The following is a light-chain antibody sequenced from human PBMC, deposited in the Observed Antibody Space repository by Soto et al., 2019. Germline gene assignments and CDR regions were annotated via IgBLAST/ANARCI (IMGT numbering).Light chain of an antibody. V-gene: IGKV2-28*01. Sequence: DIVMTQSPLSLPVTPGEPASISCRSSQSLLHSNGYNYLDWYLQKPGQSPQLLIYLGSNRASGVPDRFRGRVSGTDFTLKTSRVEAGDVGVYYCIQPLQSWTFGQGTKVEIK. CDR1: QSLLHSNGYNY. CDR3: IQPLQSWT. CDR2: LGS. J-gene: IGKJ1*01.